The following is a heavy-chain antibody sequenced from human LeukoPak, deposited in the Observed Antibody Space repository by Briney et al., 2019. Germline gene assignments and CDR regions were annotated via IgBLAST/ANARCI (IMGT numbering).Heavy chain of an antibody. CDR1: GYSISSGYY. CDR2: IYHTGIT. Sequence: SETLSLTCAVSGYSISSGYYWGWIRQPPGKGLDWIGSIYHTGITSYNPSLKSRVTISADTSKNQFSLNLTSVTAADMAVYYCARDGGVLRFLEWLYAFDIWGQGTMVIVSS. J-gene: IGHJ3*02. D-gene: IGHD3-3*01. CDR3: ARDGGVLRFLEWLYAFDI. V-gene: IGHV4-38-2*02.